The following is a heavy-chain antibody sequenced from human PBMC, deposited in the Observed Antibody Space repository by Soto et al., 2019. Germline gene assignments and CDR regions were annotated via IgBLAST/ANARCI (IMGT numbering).Heavy chain of an antibody. J-gene: IGHJ4*02. CDR1: VGTFSNYA. D-gene: IGHD6-6*01. V-gene: IGHV1-69*01. CDR3: ARSIGSSSFDFDF. CDR2: FIPVFGTT. Sequence: QVQLVQSGGEVKMPGSSVKVSCKASVGTFSNYAISWVRQAPGQGLEWMGGFIPVFGTTHYAQKFEGRVTITADDSTNTDMELRGLRSEDTALYYCARSIGSSSFDFDFWGQGTLITVSS.